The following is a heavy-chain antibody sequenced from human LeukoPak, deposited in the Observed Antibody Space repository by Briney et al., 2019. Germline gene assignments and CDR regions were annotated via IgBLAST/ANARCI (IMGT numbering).Heavy chain of an antibody. CDR1: GYSFTSYW. D-gene: IGHD5-18*01. Sequence: GESLKISCKGSGYSFTSYWIGWVRQMLGKGLEWMGIIYPGDSDTRYSPSFQGQVTISADKSISTAYLQWSSLKASDTAMYYCARHGDTAMVPYYYGMDVWGQGTTVTVSS. CDR3: ARHGDTAMVPYYYGMDV. V-gene: IGHV5-51*01. J-gene: IGHJ6*02. CDR2: IYPGDSDT.